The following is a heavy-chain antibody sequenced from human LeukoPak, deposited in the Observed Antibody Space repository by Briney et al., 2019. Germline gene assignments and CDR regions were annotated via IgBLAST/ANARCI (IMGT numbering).Heavy chain of an antibody. CDR3: ARGSGSYDS. J-gene: IGHJ5*01. Sequence: SETLSLTCTVSGGSISSDYWSWIRQPAGKGPEWLGHIYSSGSTNYNPSLKSRVTMSVDTSKNQFSLKLSSVTAADTAVYYCARGSGSYDSWGQGTLVTVSS. CDR1: GGSISSDY. D-gene: IGHD1-26*01. CDR2: IYSSGST. V-gene: IGHV4-4*07.